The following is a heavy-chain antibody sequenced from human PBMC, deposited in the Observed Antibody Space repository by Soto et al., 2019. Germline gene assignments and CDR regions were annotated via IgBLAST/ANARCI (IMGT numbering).Heavy chain of an antibody. J-gene: IGHJ4*02. CDR2: IFYSGST. CDR1: GGSISSGDYY. D-gene: IGHD5-12*01. CDR3: ATGGSGYGRFVY. Sequence: PSETLSLTCTVSGGSISSGDYYWSWIRQPPGKGLEWIGYIFYSGSTYYNPSLKSRVTMSLDTSKNQFSLNLNSVTAVYTAVYYGATGGSGYGRFVYWGQGTLVTVFS. V-gene: IGHV4-30-4*01.